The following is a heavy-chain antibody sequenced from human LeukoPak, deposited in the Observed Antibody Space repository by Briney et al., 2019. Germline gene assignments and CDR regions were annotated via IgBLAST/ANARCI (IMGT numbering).Heavy chain of an antibody. CDR3: ARRAMDYYGMDV. J-gene: IGHJ6*02. CDR2: ISAYNGNT. Sequence: ASVTVSCTASGYTFTIYGISWVRQAPGQGLEWMGWISAYNGNTNYAQKLQGRVTMTTDTSTSTAYMELRSLRSDDTAVYYCARRAMDYYGMDVWGQGTTVTVSS. V-gene: IGHV1-18*01. CDR1: GYTFTIYG. D-gene: IGHD5-18*01.